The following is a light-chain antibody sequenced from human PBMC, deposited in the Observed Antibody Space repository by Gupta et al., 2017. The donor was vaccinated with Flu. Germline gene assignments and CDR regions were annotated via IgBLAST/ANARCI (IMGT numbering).Light chain of an antibody. CDR3: QVWDSTSDNPRV. Sequence: SYVLTQPPSVSVAPGQAARISCGRNDIGRKSVHWYQQKPGQAPVLVVYDNSDRPSGNPGRFSGSNSGNTATLTISRVEAGDEADYYCQVWDSTSDNPRVFGGGTKLTVL. CDR2: DNS. CDR1: DIGRKS. J-gene: IGLJ3*02. V-gene: IGLV3-21*02.